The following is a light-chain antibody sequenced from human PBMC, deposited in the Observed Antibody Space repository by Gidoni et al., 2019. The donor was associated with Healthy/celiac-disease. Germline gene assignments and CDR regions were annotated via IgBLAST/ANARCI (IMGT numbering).Light chain of an antibody. V-gene: IGLV2-23*03. Sequence: QSALTQPASVSGSPGQSITISCTGTSSDVGRYNLVSWYHQHPGKATKLMIYEGSKRPSGVSNRFSGSKSGNTASLTISGLQAEDEADYYCCSYAGSSTFEGVFGGGTKLTVL. CDR2: EGS. CDR3: CSYAGSSTFEGV. J-gene: IGLJ2*01. CDR1: SSDVGRYNL.